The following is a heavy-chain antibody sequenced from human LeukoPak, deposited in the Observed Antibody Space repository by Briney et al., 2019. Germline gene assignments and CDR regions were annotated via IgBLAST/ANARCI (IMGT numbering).Heavy chain of an antibody. CDR1: GFTVSSNY. V-gene: IGHV3-53*01. Sequence: PRGSLRLSYAASGFTVSSNYMSWVRQAPGKGLEWVSVIYSGGSTYYADSVKGRFTISRDNSKNTLYLQMNSLRAEDTAVYYCAGRGEVAGLWSYWGQGTLVTVSS. J-gene: IGHJ4*02. CDR2: IYSGGST. CDR3: AGRGEVAGLWSY. D-gene: IGHD6-19*01.